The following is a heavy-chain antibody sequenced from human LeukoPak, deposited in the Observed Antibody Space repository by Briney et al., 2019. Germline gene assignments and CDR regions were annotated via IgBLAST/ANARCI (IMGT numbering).Heavy chain of an antibody. CDR1: GGSISSSSYY. CDR3: ARHWVAVAGSYPFDI. D-gene: IGHD6-19*01. J-gene: IGHJ3*02. CDR2: IYSSGST. Sequence: SETLSLTCTVSGGSISSSSYYWSWIRQTPGKGLEWIGYIYSSGSTSYNPSLKSRVTMSVDTSKNQFSLKLNSVTAADTAVYYCARHWVAVAGSYPFDIWGQGTMVTVSS. V-gene: IGHV4-61*05.